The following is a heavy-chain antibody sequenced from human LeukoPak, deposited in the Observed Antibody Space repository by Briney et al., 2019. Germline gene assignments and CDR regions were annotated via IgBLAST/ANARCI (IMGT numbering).Heavy chain of an antibody. CDR2: INPNSGGT. D-gene: IGHD2-15*01. CDR1: GYTLTGYY. Sequence: ASVKVSCKASGYTLTGYYMHWVRQAPGQGLEWMGRINPNSGGTNYAQKFQGRVTMTRDTSISTAYMELSRLRSDDTAVYYCARARGERVVVAASPYYYYMDVWGKGTTVTVSS. V-gene: IGHV1-2*06. J-gene: IGHJ6*03. CDR3: ARARGERVVVAASPYYYYMDV.